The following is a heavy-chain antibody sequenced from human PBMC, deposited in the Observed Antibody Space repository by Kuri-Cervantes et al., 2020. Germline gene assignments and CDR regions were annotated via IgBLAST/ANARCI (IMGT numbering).Heavy chain of an antibody. V-gene: IGHV3-23*01. CDR2: ISAAFSDT. Sequence: GESLKISCAASGFTFSSYGMHWVRQAPGKGLEWVAGISAAFSDTYYRDSVKGRFTISRDNSKNMLYLQMSSLRAEDTAVYYCAKDRLIRGSSFFDSWGQGTLVTVSS. J-gene: IGHJ4*02. CDR1: GFTFSSYG. CDR3: AKDRLIRGSSFFDS. D-gene: IGHD1-26*01.